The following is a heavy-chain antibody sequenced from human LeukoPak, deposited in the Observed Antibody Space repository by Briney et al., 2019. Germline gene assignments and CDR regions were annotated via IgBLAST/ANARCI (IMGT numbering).Heavy chain of an antibody. CDR3: ARKNPTALRNNWFDP. CDR2: INPGGSHI. V-gene: IGHV5-51*01. D-gene: IGHD5-18*01. Sequence: GESLKISCKGSGDSITDYWIDWVRQMPGKGLEWMGAINPGGSHIRYSPSFQGQVTISTDKSISTAYLQWSSLKASDTAIYYCARKNPTALRNNWFDPWGQGTLVTVSS. CDR1: GDSITDYW. J-gene: IGHJ5*02.